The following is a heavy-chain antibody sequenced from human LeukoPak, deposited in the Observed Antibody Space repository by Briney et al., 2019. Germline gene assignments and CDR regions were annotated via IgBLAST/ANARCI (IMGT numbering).Heavy chain of an antibody. Sequence: GGSLRLSCAASGFTFSSYSMNWVRQAPGKGLEWVSYISSSSSTIYYADSVKGRFTISRDNAKNSLYLQMNSLRAEDTAVYYCARDGAYDFWSGYPYDAFDIWGQGTMVTVSS. D-gene: IGHD3-3*01. CDR1: GFTFSSYS. J-gene: IGHJ3*02. CDR2: ISSSSSTI. V-gene: IGHV3-48*01. CDR3: ARDGAYDFWSGYPYDAFDI.